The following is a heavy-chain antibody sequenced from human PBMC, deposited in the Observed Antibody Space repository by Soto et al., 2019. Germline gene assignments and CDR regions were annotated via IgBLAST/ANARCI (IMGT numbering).Heavy chain of an antibody. J-gene: IGHJ5*02. Sequence: GASVKVSCKASGGTFSSYAISWVRQAPGQGLEWMGGIIPIFGTANYAQKFQGRVTITADESTSTAYMELSSLRSEDTAVYYCATLPPRIVVMTTEIPSWGQGTLVTVSS. CDR2: IIPIFGTA. V-gene: IGHV1-69*13. CDR3: ATLPPRIVVMTTEIPS. D-gene: IGHD2-21*02. CDR1: GGTFSSYA.